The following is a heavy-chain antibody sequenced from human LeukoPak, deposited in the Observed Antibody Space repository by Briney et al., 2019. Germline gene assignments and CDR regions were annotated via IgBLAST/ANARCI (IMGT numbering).Heavy chain of an antibody. D-gene: IGHD3-10*01. CDR1: GFTFSSYE. J-gene: IGHJ6*02. V-gene: IGHV3-48*03. Sequence: GGSLRLSCAASGFTFSSYEMNWVRQAPGKGLEWVSYISSSGSTIYYADSVKGRFTISRDNAKNSLYLQMNSLRAEDTAVYYCARESYGSGSYRESEHYYYYGMDVWGQGTTVTVSS. CDR2: ISSSGSTI. CDR3: ARESYGSGSYRESEHYYYYGMDV.